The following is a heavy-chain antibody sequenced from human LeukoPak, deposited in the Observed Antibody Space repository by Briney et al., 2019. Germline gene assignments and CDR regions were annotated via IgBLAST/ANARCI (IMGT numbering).Heavy chain of an antibody. CDR2: INHSGST. CDR3: ACWYYYDSSGYRSGDY. CDR1: GGSFSGYY. Sequence: SETLSLTCAVYGGSFSGYYWSWIRQPPGKGLEWIGEINHSGSTNYNPSLKSRVTISVDTSKNQFSLKLSSVTAADTAVYYCACWYYYDSSGYRSGDYWGQGTLVTVSS. D-gene: IGHD3-22*01. V-gene: IGHV4-34*01. J-gene: IGHJ4*02.